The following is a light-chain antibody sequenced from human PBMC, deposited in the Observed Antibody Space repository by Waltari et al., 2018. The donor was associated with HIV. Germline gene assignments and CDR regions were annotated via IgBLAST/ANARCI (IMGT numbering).Light chain of an antibody. CDR1: RGYDNYD. CDR2: LGTDGIHK. J-gene: IGLJ1*01. V-gene: IGLV9-49*03. Sequence: QPVLTQAPSASASLGASVTLTCTLSRGYDNYDVDWYQQRPGMGPRFVIRLGTDGIHKSKGDDVPDRFSGSGSGLNRFLTINDLQPQDESDFYCGSEHGTGDHFVYVFGTGTNVIVL. CDR3: GSEHGTGDHFVYV.